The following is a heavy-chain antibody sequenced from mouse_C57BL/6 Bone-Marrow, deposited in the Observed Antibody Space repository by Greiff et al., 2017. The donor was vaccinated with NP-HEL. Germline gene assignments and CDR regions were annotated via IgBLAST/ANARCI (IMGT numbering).Heavy chain of an antibody. CDR2: INPNNGGT. Sequence: VQLQQSGPELVKPGASVKISCKASGYTFTDYYMNWVKQSHGKSLEWIGDINPNNGGTSYNQKFKGKATLTVDKSSSTAYMELRSLTSEDSAVYYCAMRITTVNYFDYWGQGTTLTVSS. CDR3: AMRITTVNYFDY. CDR1: GYTFTDYY. D-gene: IGHD1-1*01. J-gene: IGHJ2*01. V-gene: IGHV1-26*01.